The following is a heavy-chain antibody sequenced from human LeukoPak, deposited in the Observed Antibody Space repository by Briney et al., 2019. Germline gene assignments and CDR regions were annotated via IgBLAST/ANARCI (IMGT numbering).Heavy chain of an antibody. CDR3: ARDLSATARAYDY. CDR2: ISISGTYI. V-gene: IGHV3-21*01. CDR1: GFILSDYN. J-gene: IGHJ4*02. Sequence: GGSLRLSCAASGFILSDYNMNWVRQAPGKGPEWVSFISISGTYITYADSVKGRFTISRDNAKNSLYLQMNSLRAEDTAVYSCARDLSATARAYDYWGQGTLVTVSS. D-gene: IGHD1-26*01.